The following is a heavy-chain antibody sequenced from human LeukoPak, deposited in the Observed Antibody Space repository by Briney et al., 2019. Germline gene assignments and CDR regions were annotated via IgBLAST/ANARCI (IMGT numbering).Heavy chain of an antibody. J-gene: IGHJ6*04. CDR1: GFTFSSYA. D-gene: IGHD3-9*01. CDR3: ARGKYDILTGSDPYGMDV. V-gene: IGHV3-30-3*01. Sequence: PGRSLRLSCATSGFTFSSYAMHWVRQAPGKGLEWVAVISYDGSNKYYADSVKGRFTISRDNSKNTLYLQMNSLRAEDTAVYYCARGKYDILTGSDPYGMDVWGKGTTVTVSS. CDR2: ISYDGSNK.